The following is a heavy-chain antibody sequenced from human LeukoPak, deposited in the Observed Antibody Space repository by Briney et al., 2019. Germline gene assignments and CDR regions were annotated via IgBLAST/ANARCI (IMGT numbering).Heavy chain of an antibody. CDR3: ARRRMITMVRGEVPPGAFDI. CDR2: IYYSGST. J-gene: IGHJ3*02. CDR1: GGSISSSSYY. D-gene: IGHD3-10*01. V-gene: IGHV4-39*01. Sequence: SETLSLTCTVSGGSISSSSYYWGWIRQPPGKGLEWIGSIYYSGSTYYNPSLKSRVTISVDTSKNQFSLKLSSVTAADTAVYYCARRRMITMVRGEVPPGAFDIWGQGTMVTVSS.